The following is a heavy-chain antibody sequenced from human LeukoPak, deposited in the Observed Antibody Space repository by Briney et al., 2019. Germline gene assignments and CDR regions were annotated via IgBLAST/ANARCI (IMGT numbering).Heavy chain of an antibody. J-gene: IGHJ4*02. CDR1: GGSIGSYY. Sequence: SETLSLTCTVSGGSIGSYYWSWVRQPPLKGLEWVGHIYYSGSAYNPSLNSRVTMSLDTSKDQFSLNLSSVTAADTAVYFCARGRNGFYFDYWGQGILVAVSS. CDR2: IYYSGSA. V-gene: IGHV4-59*01. CDR3: ARGRNGFYFDY. D-gene: IGHD4-17*01.